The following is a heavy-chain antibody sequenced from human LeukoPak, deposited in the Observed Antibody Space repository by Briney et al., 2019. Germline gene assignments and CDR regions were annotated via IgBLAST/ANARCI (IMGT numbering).Heavy chain of an antibody. D-gene: IGHD1-26*01. CDR2: IKQDGSEG. Sequence: GGSLRLSCAASGFTFSDYWMTWVRQAPGKGLEWVANIKQDGSEGYYVDSVKGRFTVSRDNAKSSLYLQMNSLRAEDMALYYCAKDRTAMVGATCFDYWGQGTLVTVSS. V-gene: IGHV3-7*03. CDR1: GFTFSDYW. J-gene: IGHJ4*02. CDR3: AKDRTAMVGATCFDY.